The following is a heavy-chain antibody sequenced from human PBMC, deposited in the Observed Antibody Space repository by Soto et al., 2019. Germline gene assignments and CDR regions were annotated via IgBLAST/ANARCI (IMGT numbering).Heavy chain of an antibody. Sequence: QVQLVQSGGEVKKPGASVKVSCKASGYTFTSYGISWVRQAPGQGLEWMGWISAYNGNTNYAQRLQGRVTITTDTTTSTAYMKLRILRSDDTAVYYCARDLKDFWTRSPFDYWGQGTLVTVSS. J-gene: IGHJ4*02. D-gene: IGHD3-3*01. CDR1: GYTFTSYG. CDR3: ARDLKDFWTRSPFDY. V-gene: IGHV1-18*01. CDR2: ISAYNGNT.